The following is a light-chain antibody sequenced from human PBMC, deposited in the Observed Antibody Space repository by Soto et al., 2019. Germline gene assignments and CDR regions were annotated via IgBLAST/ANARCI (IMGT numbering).Light chain of an antibody. CDR3: QQYVHVLT. Sequence: DLQMTQSPSSLSASVGDRITITCQASQDIRNHLNWYQQKPGKAPKILIYDASNLEAGVPSRYGGSGSGTDFTFTISSLQPEDIATYYCQQYVHVLTFGGGTKVEIK. J-gene: IGKJ4*01. CDR2: DAS. CDR1: QDIRNH. V-gene: IGKV1-33*01.